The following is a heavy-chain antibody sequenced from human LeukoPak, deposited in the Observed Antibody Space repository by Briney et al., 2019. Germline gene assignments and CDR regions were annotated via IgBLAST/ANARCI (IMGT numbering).Heavy chain of an antibody. CDR2: ISSSGSTI. Sequence: PGGSLRLSCAASGFTFSSYAMSWVRQAPGKGLEWVSYISSSGSTIHYADSVKGRFTISRDNAKNSLYLQMNSLRAEDTAVYYCARDTRLPPAAIGGDFDYWGQGTLVTVSS. J-gene: IGHJ4*02. D-gene: IGHD2-2*01. V-gene: IGHV3-48*04. CDR3: ARDTRLPPAAIGGDFDY. CDR1: GFTFSSYA.